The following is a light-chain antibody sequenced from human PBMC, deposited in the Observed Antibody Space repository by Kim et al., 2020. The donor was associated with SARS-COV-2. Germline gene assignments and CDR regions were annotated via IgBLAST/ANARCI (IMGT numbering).Light chain of an antibody. CDR3: QQYSSYSWT. CDR2: KAS. Sequence: DIQMTQSPSTLSASVGDRVTITCRASQSISSWLAWYQQKPGKAPKLLIYKASSLESGVPSSFSGSGSGTEFTLTISSLQPDDFATYYCQQYSSYSWTFGRGTKVDIK. CDR1: QSISSW. J-gene: IGKJ1*01. V-gene: IGKV1-5*03.